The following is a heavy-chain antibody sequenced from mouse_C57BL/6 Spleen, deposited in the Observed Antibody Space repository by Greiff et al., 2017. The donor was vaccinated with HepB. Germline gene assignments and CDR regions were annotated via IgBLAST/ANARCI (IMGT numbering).Heavy chain of an antibody. D-gene: IGHD1-1*01. V-gene: IGHV1-80*01. CDR3: ARGTLITTVTDYFDY. CDR1: GYAFSSYW. CDR2: IYPGDGDT. J-gene: IGHJ2*01. Sequence: VKLQESGAELVKPGASVKISCKASGYAFSSYWMNWVKQRPGKGLEWIGQIYPGDGDTNYNGKFKGKATLTADKSSSTAYMQLSSLTSEDSAVYFCARGTLITTVTDYFDYWGQGTTLTVSS.